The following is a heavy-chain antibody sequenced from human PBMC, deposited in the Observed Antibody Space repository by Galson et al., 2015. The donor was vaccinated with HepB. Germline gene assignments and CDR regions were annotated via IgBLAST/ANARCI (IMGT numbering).Heavy chain of an antibody. CDR3: ARGLRYFDWLWSKFDP. J-gene: IGHJ5*02. Sequence: SLRLSCAASGFTFSSYAMHWVRQAPGKGLEWVAVISYDGSNKYYADSVKGRFTISRDNSKNTLYLQMNSLRAEDTAVYYCARGLRYFDWLWSKFDPWGQGTLVTVSS. D-gene: IGHD3-9*01. CDR2: ISYDGSNK. V-gene: IGHV3-30-3*01. CDR1: GFTFSSYA.